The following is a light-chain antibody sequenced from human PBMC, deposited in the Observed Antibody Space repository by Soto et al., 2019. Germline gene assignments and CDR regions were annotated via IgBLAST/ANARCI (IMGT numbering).Light chain of an antibody. J-gene: IGLJ2*01. Sequence: QSALTQPASVSGSPGQSITISCTGTSSDIGGYNYVSWYQQYPGKAPKRMIFGVSDRPSGVSNRFSGSKSGTTASLTISGLQAEDEADYYCSSYKTSSTVVVFGGGTKLTVL. CDR1: SSDIGGYNY. V-gene: IGLV2-14*01. CDR3: SSYKTSSTVVV. CDR2: GVS.